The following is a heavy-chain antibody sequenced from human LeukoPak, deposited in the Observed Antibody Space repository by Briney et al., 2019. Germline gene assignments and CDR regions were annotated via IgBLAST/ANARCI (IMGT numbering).Heavy chain of an antibody. CDR3: ATSGSNVVGATGSPGKTWRFDY. Sequence: GASVTVSCKASGYTFTGYYMHWVRQAPRQGLEWVGCIKPNSGGTIYAQKFKGRVTMTEDTSTDTAYIELRSLRSEDTAVYSCATSGSNVVGATGSPGKTWRFDYWGQGTLVTVSS. V-gene: IGHV1-2*02. J-gene: IGHJ4*02. D-gene: IGHD1-26*01. CDR1: GYTFTGYY. CDR2: IKPNSGGT.